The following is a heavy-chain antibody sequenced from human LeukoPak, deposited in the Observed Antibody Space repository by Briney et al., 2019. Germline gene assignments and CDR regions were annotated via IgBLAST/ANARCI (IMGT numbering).Heavy chain of an antibody. D-gene: IGHD3-16*02. V-gene: IGHV3-49*04. J-gene: IGHJ4*02. CDR2: IRSKAYGGTT. CDR3: TRVADYDYVWGSYRYPRYFDY. Sequence: HSGGSLRLSCTASGFTFGDYAMSWVRQAPGKGLEWVGFIRSKAYGGTTEYAASVKGRFTISRDDSKSIAYLQMNSLKTEGTAVYYCTRVADYDYVWGSYRYPRYFDYWGQGTLVTVSS. CDR1: GFTFGDYA.